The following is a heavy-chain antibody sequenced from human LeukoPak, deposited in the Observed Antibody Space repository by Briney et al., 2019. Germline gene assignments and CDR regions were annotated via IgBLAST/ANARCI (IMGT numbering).Heavy chain of an antibody. V-gene: IGHV3-7*01. CDR1: GFTFSNSA. J-gene: IGHJ4*02. CDR3: ARDSAGNDY. Sequence: GGSLRLSCAASGFTFSNSAMSWVRQAPGKGLEWVANIKQDGSEKYYVDSVKGRFTISRDNAKNSLYLQMNSLRAEDTAMYYCARDSAGNDYWGQGTLVTVSS. CDR2: IKQDGSEK. D-gene: IGHD6-13*01.